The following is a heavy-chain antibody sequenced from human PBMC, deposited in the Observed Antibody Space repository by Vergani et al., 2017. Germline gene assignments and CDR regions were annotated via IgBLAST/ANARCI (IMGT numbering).Heavy chain of an antibody. V-gene: IGHV4-38-2*02. CDR3: ARGQTGYSRDWSTYFFYMDV. CDR1: NYSISRGYF. CDR2: FHHTGMT. J-gene: IGHJ6*03. D-gene: IGHD3/OR15-3a*01. Sequence: QVQLQESGPGLVKPSETLSLTCTVSNYSISRGYFWGWIRRPPGKGLEWIASFHHTGMTYNNPSLKSRVTISVDTSKNLISLKLNSVTAADTALYYCARGQTGYSRDWSTYFFYMDVWGKGTTVTVSS.